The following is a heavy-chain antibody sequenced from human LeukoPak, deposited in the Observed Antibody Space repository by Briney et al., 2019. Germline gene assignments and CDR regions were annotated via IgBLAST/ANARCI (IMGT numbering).Heavy chain of an antibody. CDR3: AREVSSADYYHYYGMDV. CDR1: GGSIIRSDYY. Sequence: SETLSLTCTVSGGSIIRSDYYWGWIHQPPGKGLEWIGSIYYSGSTYYNPSLKSRVTISVDTSKNQFSLQLNSVTAADTAIYYCAREVSSADYYHYYGMDVWGQGTSVTVSS. V-gene: IGHV4-39*01. CDR2: IYYSGST. J-gene: IGHJ6*02. D-gene: IGHD2-2*01.